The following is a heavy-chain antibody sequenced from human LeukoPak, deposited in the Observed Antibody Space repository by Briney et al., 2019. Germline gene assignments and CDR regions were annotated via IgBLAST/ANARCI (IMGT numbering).Heavy chain of an antibody. CDR1: GGSISSYY. CDR2: ISYSGTT. D-gene: IGHD2-15*01. Sequence: SETLSLTCTVSGGSISSYYWSWIRQPPGKGLEWIGYISYSGTTDYNPSLKSRVTISVDMSKNQFSLKLSSVTAADAAVYYCARDTLAVYIDYWGQGTLVTVSS. CDR3: ARDTLAVYIDY. V-gene: IGHV4-59*01. J-gene: IGHJ4*02.